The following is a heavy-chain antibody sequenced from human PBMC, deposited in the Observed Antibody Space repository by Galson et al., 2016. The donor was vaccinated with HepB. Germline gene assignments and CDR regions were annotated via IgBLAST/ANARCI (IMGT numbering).Heavy chain of an antibody. D-gene: IGHD6-25*01. Sequence: LRLSCAASGFTFGDYGMSWIRQAPGKGLEWVSLIRNRVHGGTTQYAASVKGLFTISRDNSKGIAYLQMNSLKTEDTAVYFCTRVRGHYAMDVWGQGTTVTVSS. CDR2: IRNRVHGGTT. CDR3: TRVRGHYAMDV. CDR1: GFTFGDYG. J-gene: IGHJ6*02. V-gene: IGHV3-49*03.